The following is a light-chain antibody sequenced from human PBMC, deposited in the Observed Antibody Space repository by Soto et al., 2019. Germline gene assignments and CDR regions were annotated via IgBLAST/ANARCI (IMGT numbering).Light chain of an antibody. J-gene: IGLJ1*01. V-gene: IGLV2-11*01. CDR1: SSDVGGYNY. Sequence: QSALTQPRSVSGSPGQSVTISCTGTSSDVGGYNYVSWYQQHPGKAPKLMIYEATNRPSGVSDRFSGSKAGITASLTISGLQADDEAEYFCISYKTDDTFVFGTGTKVTVL. CDR2: EAT. CDR3: ISYKTDDTFV.